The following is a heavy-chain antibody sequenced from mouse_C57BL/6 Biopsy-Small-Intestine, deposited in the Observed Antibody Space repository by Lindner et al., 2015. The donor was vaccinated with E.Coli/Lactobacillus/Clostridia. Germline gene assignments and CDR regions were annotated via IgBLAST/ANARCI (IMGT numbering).Heavy chain of an antibody. CDR2: ILPGSGYT. D-gene: IGHD2-5*01. Sequence: VQLQESGAELVKPGASVKMSCKASGYTFTGYWIEWVKQRPGHGLEWIGEILPGSGYTNDKEKFKGKATFTADTSSNTAYMQLSSLTTEDSAIYYCARAYSNWYFDVWGTETTVTVSS. J-gene: IGHJ1*03. CDR3: ARAYSNWYFDV. CDR1: GYTFTGYW. V-gene: IGHV1-9*01.